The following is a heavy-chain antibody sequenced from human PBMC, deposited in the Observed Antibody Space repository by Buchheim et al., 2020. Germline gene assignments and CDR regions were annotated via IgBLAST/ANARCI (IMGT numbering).Heavy chain of an antibody. J-gene: IGHJ4*02. D-gene: IGHD5-18*01. V-gene: IGHV3-33*01. CDR2: IWYDGSNK. Sequence: QVQLVESGGGVVQPGRSLRLSCAASGFTFSSYGMHWFRQAPGKGLEWVAVIWYDGSNKYYADSVKGRFTISSDNSKNTLYLQMNSLRAEDTAVYYCARGYSYGSPFDYWGQGTL. CDR3: ARGYSYGSPFDY. CDR1: GFTFSSYG.